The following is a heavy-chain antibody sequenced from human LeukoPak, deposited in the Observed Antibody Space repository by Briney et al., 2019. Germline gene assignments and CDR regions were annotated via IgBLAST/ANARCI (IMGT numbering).Heavy chain of an antibody. CDR2: IIPIFGTA. CDR3: ASGKGGATDYYYMDV. J-gene: IGHJ6*03. V-gene: IGHV1-69*13. D-gene: IGHD1-26*01. Sequence: SVKVSCKASGGTFSSYAISWVRQAPGQGLEWMGGIIPIFGTANYAQKFQGRVTITADESTRTAYMELSSLRSDDTAVYYCASGKGGATDYYYMDVWGKGTTVTISS. CDR1: GGTFSSYA.